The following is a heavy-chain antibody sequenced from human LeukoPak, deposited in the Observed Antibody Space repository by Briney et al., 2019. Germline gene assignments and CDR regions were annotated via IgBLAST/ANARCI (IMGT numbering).Heavy chain of an antibody. CDR3: ARGVVLIPATPNWFGP. V-gene: IGHV4-30-4*01. CDR2: IHYSGST. D-gene: IGHD2-2*01. J-gene: IGHJ5*02. Sequence: SETLSLTCTVSGGSITSGDYCWTWIRQPPGKGLELIGYIHYSGSTYYNPSLKSRVSVSRDTSKNQFSLSLSSVTAADTAVYYCARGVVLIPATPNWFGPWGQGTLITVSS. CDR1: GGSITSGDYC.